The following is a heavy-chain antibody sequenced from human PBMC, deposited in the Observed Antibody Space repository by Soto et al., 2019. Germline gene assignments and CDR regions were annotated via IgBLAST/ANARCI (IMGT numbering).Heavy chain of an antibody. Sequence: QVQLVESGGGVVQPGRSLRLSCAASGFTFSSYAMHWVRQAPGKGLEWVAVISYDGSNKYYADSVKGRFTISRDNSKNTLYLQMNSLRAEDTAVYYCARGHLVGATFFYWGQGTLVTVSS. J-gene: IGHJ4*02. CDR2: ISYDGSNK. V-gene: IGHV3-30-3*01. D-gene: IGHD1-26*01. CDR3: ARGHLVGATFFY. CDR1: GFTFSSYA.